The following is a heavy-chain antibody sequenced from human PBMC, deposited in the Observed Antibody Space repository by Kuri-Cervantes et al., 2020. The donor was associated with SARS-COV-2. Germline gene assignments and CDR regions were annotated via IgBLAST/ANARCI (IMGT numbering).Heavy chain of an antibody. CDR3: ARKYSGSYLGCFDY. V-gene: IGHV3-30*03. CDR2: ISYDGSNK. Sequence: GGSLRLSCVASGFSFSSHSMNWVRQAPGKGPEWVAVISYDGSNKYYADSVRGRFTISRDNSKNTLYLQMNSLRAEDTAVYYCARKYSGSYLGCFDYWGQGTLVTVSS. J-gene: IGHJ4*02. D-gene: IGHD1-26*01. CDR1: GFSFSSHS.